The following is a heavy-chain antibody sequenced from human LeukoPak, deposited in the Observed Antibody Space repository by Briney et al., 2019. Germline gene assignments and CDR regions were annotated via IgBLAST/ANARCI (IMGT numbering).Heavy chain of an antibody. J-gene: IGHJ5*02. CDR2: ISSSGSTI. Sequence: KPGGSLRLSCAASGFTFSDYYMSWIRQAPGKGLEWVSYISSSGSTIYYADSVKGRFTISRDNAKNSLYLQMNSLRAEDTAVYYCARDNTYYDSWGSCWFDPWGQGTLVTVSS. D-gene: IGHD3-22*01. CDR3: ARDNTYYDSWGSCWFDP. V-gene: IGHV3-11*04. CDR1: GFTFSDYY.